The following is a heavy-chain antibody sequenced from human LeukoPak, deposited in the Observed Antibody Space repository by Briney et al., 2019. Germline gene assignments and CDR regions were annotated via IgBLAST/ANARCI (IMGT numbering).Heavy chain of an antibody. V-gene: IGHV1-69*01. CDR3: ATPPRGYSSAFDI. CDR1: GGTFSSYA. D-gene: IGHD5-18*01. J-gene: IGHJ3*02. Sequence: GSSVKVSCTASGGTFSSYAISWVRQAPGQGLEWMGGIIPIFGTANYAQKFQGRVTITADESTSTAYMELSSLRSEDTAVYYCATPPRGYSSAFDIWGQGTMVTVSS. CDR2: IIPIFGTA.